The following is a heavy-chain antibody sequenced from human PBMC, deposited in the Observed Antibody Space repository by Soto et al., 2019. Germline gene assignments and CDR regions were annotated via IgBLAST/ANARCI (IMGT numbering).Heavy chain of an antibody. CDR2: IWYDGSNK. J-gene: IGHJ6*02. CDR3: ARDMAGAAAELYYYYGMDV. D-gene: IGHD6-13*01. Sequence: QVQLVESGGGVVQPGRSLRLSCAASGFTFSSYGMHWVRQAPGKGLEWVAVIWYDGSNKYYADSVKGRFTISRDNSKNTLYLQMNSLRAEDTAVYYCARDMAGAAAELYYYYGMDVWCQGTTVTVSS. CDR1: GFTFSSYG. V-gene: IGHV3-33*01.